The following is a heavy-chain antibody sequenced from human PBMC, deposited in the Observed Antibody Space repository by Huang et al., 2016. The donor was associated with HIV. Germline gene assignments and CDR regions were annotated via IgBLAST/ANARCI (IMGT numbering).Heavy chain of an antibody. CDR2: INNGGRT. D-gene: IGHD3-9*01. CDR3: VRGPRYVSADWYARLRNYWFFDL. J-gene: IGHJ2*01. Sequence: QQQLQQWGAGLLKPSETLSLTCAVYGGSFTNYYWGWIRQPPGKGLEWLGEINNGGRTHDSQSLKGRVTISWDTSKNQVSTKLTSVSAADTAVYYCVRGPRYVSADWYARLRNYWFFDLWGRGSLVSVSS. V-gene: IGHV4-34*01. CDR1: GGSFTNYY.